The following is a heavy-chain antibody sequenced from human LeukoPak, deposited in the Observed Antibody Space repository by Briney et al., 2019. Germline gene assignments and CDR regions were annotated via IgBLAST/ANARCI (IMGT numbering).Heavy chain of an antibody. V-gene: IGHV1-2*02. Sequence: GASVTVSFKSSGYTFTVYYMHWMRQAPGQGLEWMGWINANSGDTNYAQKFQGRVTMTRDTSISTAYMELSRLRSDDTAVYYCARNGEVWGQGTLVTVSS. CDR3: ARNGEV. CDR2: INANSGDT. D-gene: IGHD3-10*01. J-gene: IGHJ4*02. CDR1: GYTFTVYY.